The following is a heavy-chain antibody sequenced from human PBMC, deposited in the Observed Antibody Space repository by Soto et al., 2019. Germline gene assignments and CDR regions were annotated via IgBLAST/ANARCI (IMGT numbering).Heavy chain of an antibody. CDR2: ISAYNGNT. Sequence: ASVKVSCKASGYTFTSYGINWGRQAPGQGLEWMGWISAYNGNTNYAQKLQGRVTMTTDTSTSTAYMELRSLRAEDTAVYYCAKAGAGSIRKPDFDYWGQGTLVTVSS. V-gene: IGHV1-18*01. J-gene: IGHJ4*02. CDR1: GYTFTSYG. D-gene: IGHD6-19*01. CDR3: AKAGAGSIRKPDFDY.